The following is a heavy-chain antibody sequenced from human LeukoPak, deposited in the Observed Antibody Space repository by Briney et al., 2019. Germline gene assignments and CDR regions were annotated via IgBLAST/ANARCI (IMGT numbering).Heavy chain of an antibody. CDR1: VFTFSTFG. J-gene: IGHJ4*02. CDR2: IRYDGADK. CDR3: AKTTYYDILTGYQRTFYFDY. Sequence: GGSLRLSCAASVFTFSTFGMHWVRQAPGKGLEWVAFIRYDGADKFYADSVKGRFTISRDNSKNTAYLQMNSLRAEDTAVYYCAKTTYYDILTGYQRTFYFDYWGQGTLVTASS. D-gene: IGHD3-9*01. V-gene: IGHV3-30*02.